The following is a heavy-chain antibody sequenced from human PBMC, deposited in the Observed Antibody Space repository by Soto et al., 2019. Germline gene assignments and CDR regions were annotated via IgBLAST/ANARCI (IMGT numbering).Heavy chain of an antibody. J-gene: IGHJ5*02. CDR3: AHAGYNWFDP. CDR2: IYWDDDK. Sequence: QITLKESGPTLVKPTQTLTLTCTFSGFSLSTSGVGVVLIRQPPGKALEWLALIYWDDDKRYSPFLKSRLTITKDASKNQVVLTMTNMDPVDTATDYCAHAGYNWFDPWGQGTLVTVSS. CDR1: GFSLSTSGVG. D-gene: IGHD6-25*01. V-gene: IGHV2-5*02.